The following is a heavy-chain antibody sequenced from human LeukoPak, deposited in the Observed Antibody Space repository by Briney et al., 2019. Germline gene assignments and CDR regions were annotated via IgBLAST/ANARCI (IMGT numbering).Heavy chain of an antibody. J-gene: IGHJ5*02. CDR3: AGAAVGTQSPMVGDWFDP. D-gene: IGHD6-13*01. V-gene: IGHV5-51*01. CDR2: IYPGDSHT. Sequence: GESLQISCQGSGSMFTNYWIAWVRQLRGKGLEWMGIIYPGDSHTRYSPSFQGQVIISVDKSISTAYLQWNSLKASDSAVYYCAGAAVGTQSPMVGDWFDPWGQGTLVTVSS. CDR1: GSMFTNYW.